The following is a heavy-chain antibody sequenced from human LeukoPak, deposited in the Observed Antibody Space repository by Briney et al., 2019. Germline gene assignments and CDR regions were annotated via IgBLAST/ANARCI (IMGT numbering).Heavy chain of an antibody. Sequence: PGGSLRLSCAASGFTFSSYSMNWVRQAPGKGLEWVSYISSSSSTIYYADSVKGRFTISRDNAKNSLYLQMNSLRAEDTAVYYCARDADYGDHSDFDLWGRGTLVTVSS. CDR1: GFTFSSYS. V-gene: IGHV3-48*04. D-gene: IGHD4-17*01. J-gene: IGHJ2*01. CDR3: ARDADYGDHSDFDL. CDR2: ISSSSSTI.